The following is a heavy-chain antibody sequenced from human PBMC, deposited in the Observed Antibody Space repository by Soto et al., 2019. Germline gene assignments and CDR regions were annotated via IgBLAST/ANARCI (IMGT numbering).Heavy chain of an antibody. CDR2: IIPILGIA. D-gene: IGHD2-2*01. V-gene: IGHV1-69*04. Sequence: SVKVSCKASGGTFSSYTISWVRQAPGQGLEWMGRIIPILGIANYAQKFQGRVTITADKSTSTAYMELSSLRSEDTAVYYCARDLPDIFVTIVVVPAADPGGAFDIWGQGTMVTVSS. J-gene: IGHJ3*02. CDR3: ARDLPDIFVTIVVVPAADPGGAFDI. CDR1: GGTFSSYT.